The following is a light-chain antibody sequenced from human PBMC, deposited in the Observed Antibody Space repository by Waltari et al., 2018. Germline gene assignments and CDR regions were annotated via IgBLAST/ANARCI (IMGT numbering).Light chain of an antibody. CDR1: QDIAIY. CDR2: KST. CDR3: QQYATYQA. V-gene: IGKV1-5*03. J-gene: IGKJ2*01. Sequence: DIQLTQSPPTLSASVGDRVTITCRASQDIAIYLARYQQQPGNAPNLLIYKSTILESGVPSRFSGSGARTDFTLTSTSLQPDDFASYYCQQYATYQAFGQGTKLEI.